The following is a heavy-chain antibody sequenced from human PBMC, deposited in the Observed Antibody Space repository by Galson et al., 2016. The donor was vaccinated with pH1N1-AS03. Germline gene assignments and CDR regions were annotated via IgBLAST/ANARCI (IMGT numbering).Heavy chain of an antibody. J-gene: IGHJ4*02. CDR2: ISSDASGT. D-gene: IGHD3-3*01. Sequence: SLRLSCAASGFTFSDYAMHWVRQAPGKGLEYVSAISSDASGTYYANSVKGRFTISRDNSKNTVYLQMGSLRAEDMAVYYCARRRWYYDFWSGYSDCWGQGTLVTVSS. CDR3: ARRRWYYDFWSGYSDC. CDR1: GFTFSDYA. V-gene: IGHV3-64*01.